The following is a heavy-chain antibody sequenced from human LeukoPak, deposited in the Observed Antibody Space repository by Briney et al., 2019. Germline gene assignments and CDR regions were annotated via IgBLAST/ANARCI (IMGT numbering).Heavy chain of an antibody. Sequence: GSLRPSCAAPGITFSSYWMSWVRQAPGKGLEWVANIKQDGSEKYFVDSVKGRLTISRDNANNTLYLQMNSLRAEDTAMYYCARGKSAGIWGQGTLVTVSS. CDR2: IKQDGSEK. CDR3: ARGKSAGI. J-gene: IGHJ4*02. CDR1: GITFSSYW. V-gene: IGHV3-7*01.